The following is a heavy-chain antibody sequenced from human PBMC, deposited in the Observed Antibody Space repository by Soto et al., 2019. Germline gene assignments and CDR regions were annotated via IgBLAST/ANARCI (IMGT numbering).Heavy chain of an antibody. CDR3: VKDSESSGYLTHLDY. V-gene: IGHV3-9*01. D-gene: IGHD3-22*01. CDR1: GFTFDDYA. CDR2: LTWNGEVI. J-gene: IGHJ4*02. Sequence: EVQLAESGGALVQPGRSLRLSCVASGFTFDDYAIHWVRQTPGKGLEWVSGLTWNGEVIGYAGSVKGRFTISRDNAKNSLYLEMNSLRPEDTALYYCVKDSESSGYLTHLDYWGQGTLVTVSS.